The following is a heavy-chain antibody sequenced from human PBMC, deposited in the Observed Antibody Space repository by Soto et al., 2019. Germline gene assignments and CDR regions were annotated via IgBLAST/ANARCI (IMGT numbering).Heavy chain of an antibody. CDR3: ARDRHGSDWYTYYFYTLAV. V-gene: IGHV3-23*01. Sequence: EVHLSESGGGLVQPGESLRISCAASGFIFSDYAMTWVHQAPGRGLEWVSGISGSGESIYYADSVEGRFTISRDNSKNTLYLQMNSLRGEDTAVYYCARDRHGSDWYTYYFYTLAVWGQGTTVTVSS. CDR1: GFIFSDYA. D-gene: IGHD6-13*01. CDR2: ISGSGESI. J-gene: IGHJ6*02.